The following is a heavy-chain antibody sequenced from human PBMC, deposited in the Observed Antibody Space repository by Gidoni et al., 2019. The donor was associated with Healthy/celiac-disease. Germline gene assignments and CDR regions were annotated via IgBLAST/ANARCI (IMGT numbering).Heavy chain of an antibody. CDR3: ARVRVDRYYGMDV. J-gene: IGHJ6*02. CDR2: IWYNGSKK. V-gene: IGHV3-33*01. Sequence: VQLVESGGGVVQPGSSWRLSCSASGCTFSRYGMHWVRQAPGKGLEWAAVIWYNGSKKYYADSVKGRFTISRDNSKNTLYLQMNSLRAEDTAVYYCARVRVDRYYGMDVWGQGTTVTVSS. D-gene: IGHD4-17*01. CDR1: GCTFSRYG.